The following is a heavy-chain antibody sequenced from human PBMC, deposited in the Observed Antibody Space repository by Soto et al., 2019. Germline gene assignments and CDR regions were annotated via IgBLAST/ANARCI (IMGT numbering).Heavy chain of an antibody. V-gene: IGHV1-69*13. CDR3: ANSVDSYGPTTDY. CDR2: IIPIFGTA. J-gene: IGHJ4*02. D-gene: IGHD5-18*01. Sequence: SVKVSCKASGGTFSSYAISWVRQAPGQGLEWMGGIIPIFGTANYAQKFQGRVTITADESTSTAYMELSSLRSEDTAVYYCANSVDSYGPTTDYWGQGTLVTVSS. CDR1: GGTFSSYA.